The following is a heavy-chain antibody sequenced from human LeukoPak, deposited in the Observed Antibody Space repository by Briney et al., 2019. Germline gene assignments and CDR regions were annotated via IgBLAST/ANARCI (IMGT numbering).Heavy chain of an antibody. CDR3: ARASINPERRALDM. Sequence: PSETLSLTCTVPGGSIGDSISPYYYNWIRLTPGKGLEWIGYIVYTGTTHYNPSLGSRVIMSIDTSKNHFSLNLSSVTAADTAIYYCARASINPERRALDMWSQGSLVTVSA. D-gene: IGHD5-12*01. CDR1: GGSIGDSISPYY. J-gene: IGHJ3*02. V-gene: IGHV4-61*03. CDR2: IVYTGTT.